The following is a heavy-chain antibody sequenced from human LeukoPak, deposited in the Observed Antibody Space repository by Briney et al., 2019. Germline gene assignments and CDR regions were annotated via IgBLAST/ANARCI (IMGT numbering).Heavy chain of an antibody. CDR3: ARDRSRYYYDSSGYPGFDY. CDR1: GGTFSSYA. J-gene: IGHJ4*02. CDR2: IIPIFGTA. Sequence: GASVKVSCKASGGTFSSYAISWVRQAPGQGLEWMGGIIPIFGTANYAQKFQGRVTITADESTSTAYMELSSLRSEDTAVYHCARDRSRYYYDSSGYPGFDYWGQGTLVTVSS. D-gene: IGHD3-22*01. V-gene: IGHV1-69*13.